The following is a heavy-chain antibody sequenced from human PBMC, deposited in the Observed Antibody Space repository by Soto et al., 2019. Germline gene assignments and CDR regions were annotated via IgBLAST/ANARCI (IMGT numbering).Heavy chain of an antibody. CDR1: GYTFTSYG. J-gene: IGHJ4*02. V-gene: IGHV1-18*01. CDR3: ARVMMVRGVPTRFYFDY. Sequence: QVQLVQSGAEVKKPGASVKVSCKASGYTFTSYGIIWVRQAPGQGLEWMGWISAYNGNTNYAQKLQGRVTMTTDTSTSTAYMELRSLRSDDTAVYYCARVMMVRGVPTRFYFDYWGQGTLVTVSS. CDR2: ISAYNGNT. D-gene: IGHD3-10*01.